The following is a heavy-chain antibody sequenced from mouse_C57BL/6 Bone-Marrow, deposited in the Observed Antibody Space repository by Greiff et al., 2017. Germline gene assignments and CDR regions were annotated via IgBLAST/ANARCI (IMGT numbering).Heavy chain of an antibody. CDR1: GYTFTSYW. J-gene: IGHJ2*01. Sequence: VQLQQPGAELVMPGASVKLSCKASGYTFTSYWMPWVKQRPGQGLELIGEIDPSASYTNYNQKFKGKSTLTGDKSSSTAYMQLSSLTSEDAAVYYCARATTDYWGQGTTLTVSS. V-gene: IGHV1-69*01. CDR2: IDPSASYT. CDR3: ARATTDY. D-gene: IGHD2-12*01.